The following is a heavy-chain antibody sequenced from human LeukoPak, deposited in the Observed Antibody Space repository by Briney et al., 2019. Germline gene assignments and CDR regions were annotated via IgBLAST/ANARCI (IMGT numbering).Heavy chain of an antibody. CDR3: AKRSSYSSGWYECDY. J-gene: IGHJ4*02. CDR1: GFTLSSYG. V-gene: IGHV3-30*18. Sequence: PGGSLRLSCAASGFTLSSYGMHWVRQAPGKGLEWVAVISYDGSHKYYADSVKGRFTISRDNSKNTLYLQMNSLRAEDTGVYYCAKRSSYSSGWYECDYWGQGTLVTVSS. CDR2: ISYDGSHK. D-gene: IGHD6-19*01.